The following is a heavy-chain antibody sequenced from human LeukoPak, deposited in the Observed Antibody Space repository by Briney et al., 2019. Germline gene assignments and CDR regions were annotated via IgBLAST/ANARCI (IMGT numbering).Heavy chain of an antibody. CDR3: ARGPLVRLPSSFDP. D-gene: IGHD3-16*02. V-gene: IGHV1-8*01. J-gene: IGHJ5*02. CDR1: GYTFTSYD. Sequence: ASVKVSCKSSGYTFTSYDINWVRQATGQGLEWMGWMNPNSGNTGSAQRFQGRITMTRDTSISTAYMELSSLRSEDTAVYYCARGPLVRLPSSFDPWGQGTLVTVSS. CDR2: MNPNSGNT.